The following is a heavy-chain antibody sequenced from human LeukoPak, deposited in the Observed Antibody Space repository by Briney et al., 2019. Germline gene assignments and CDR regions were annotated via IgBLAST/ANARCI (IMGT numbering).Heavy chain of an antibody. CDR1: GYTFTSYY. CDR2: INPSGGST. CDR3: ARGGTTVTPESWFDP. D-gene: IGHD4-17*01. J-gene: IGHJ5*02. V-gene: IGHV1-46*01. Sequence: ASVKVSCKASGYTFTSYYMHWVRQAPGQGLEWMGIINPSGGSTSYAQKFQGRVTMTRDTSTSTVYMELSSLRSEDTAVYYCARGGTTVTPESWFDPWGQGTLVTVSS.